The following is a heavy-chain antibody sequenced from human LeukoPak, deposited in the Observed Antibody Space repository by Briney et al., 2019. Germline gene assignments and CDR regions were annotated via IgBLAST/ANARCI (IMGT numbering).Heavy chain of an antibody. CDR2: RSADGWRT. CDR1: GRIFHDSA. D-gene: IGHD1-14*01. J-gene: IGHJ4*02. V-gene: IGHV3-43*02. Sequence: GWALTLSCVASGRIFHDSAMHWLRQAAWKGLEWVSLRSADGWRTFSVDCVKGRFSISRDNRKNSLYLQMNSLRSEDTAMYYCAKESGKFDYWGQGTLVAVSS. CDR3: AKESGKFDY.